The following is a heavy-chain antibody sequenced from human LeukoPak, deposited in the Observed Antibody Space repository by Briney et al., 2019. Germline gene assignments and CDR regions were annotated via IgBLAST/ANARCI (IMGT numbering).Heavy chain of an antibody. Sequence: ASVKVSCKASGYSFTGYFIHWVRQAPGQGLEWMGCIDPNSGDTKYAQKFQGRVSMPRDTSTRTAYMELSKLRSDDTAVYFCARSGSTGYSLDYWGQGTLVTVSS. CDR3: ARSGSTGYSLDY. D-gene: IGHD3-22*01. V-gene: IGHV1-2*02. CDR1: GYSFTGYF. J-gene: IGHJ4*02. CDR2: IDPNSGDT.